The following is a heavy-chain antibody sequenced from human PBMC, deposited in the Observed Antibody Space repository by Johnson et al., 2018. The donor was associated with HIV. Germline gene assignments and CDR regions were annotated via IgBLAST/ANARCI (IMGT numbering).Heavy chain of an antibody. CDR3: ARACRDGYTWDAFDI. Sequence: QVQLVESGGGVVQPGRSLRLSCAASEFTFSSYGMHWVRQAPGKGLEWVAVIWYDGSKKYYADSVKGRFTISRDNSKSTLYLPMNSLRAEDTAVYYCARACRDGYTWDAFDIWGQGTMVTV. CDR1: EFTFSSYG. CDR2: IWYDGSKK. J-gene: IGHJ3*02. D-gene: IGHD5-24*01. V-gene: IGHV3-33*01.